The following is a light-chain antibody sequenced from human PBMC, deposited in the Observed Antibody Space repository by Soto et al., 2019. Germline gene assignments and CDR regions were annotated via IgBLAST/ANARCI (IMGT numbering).Light chain of an antibody. J-gene: IGKJ5*01. V-gene: IGKV3D-20*02. CDR3: QQRHMWPIT. CDR1: QSVSSSY. Sequence: EIVLTQSPGTLSLSPGERATLSCRASQSVSSSYLAWCQQKPGQAPRLLIYGASSRATGIPDRFSGSGSGTDFALTISSLEPEDSAVYYCQQRHMWPITFGQGTRLEI. CDR2: GAS.